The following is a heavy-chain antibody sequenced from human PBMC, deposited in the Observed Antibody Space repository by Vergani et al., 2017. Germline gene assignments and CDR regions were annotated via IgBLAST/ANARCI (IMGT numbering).Heavy chain of an antibody. CDR1: GGTFSSYA. CDR3: ARAYCSGGSCSNFDS. J-gene: IGHJ4*02. D-gene: IGHD2-15*01. V-gene: IGHV1-69*06. Sequence: QVQLVQSGAEVKKPGSSGKVSCKASGGTFSSYAISGVRQAPGQGLEWMGGIIPIFGTANYAQKFQGRVTITADKSTSTAYMELSSLRSEDTAVYYCARAYCSGGSCSNFDSWGQGTLVTVSS. CDR2: IIPIFGTA.